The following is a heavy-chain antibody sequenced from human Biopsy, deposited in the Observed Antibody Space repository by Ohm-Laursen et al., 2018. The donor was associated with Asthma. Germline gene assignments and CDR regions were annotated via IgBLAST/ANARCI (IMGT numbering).Heavy chain of an antibody. CDR3: ARGGYCTSPTCPWGRYATDV. CDR2: IKKDGSEK. Sequence: SLRLSCAAFGFTFSSFAMSWVRQAPGKGLEWVANIKKDGSEKYYVDSVKGRFTISRDNAKNSLYLHMNSLRAEDTAVYYCARGGYCTSPTCPWGRYATDVWGQGTTVTVSS. CDR1: GFTFSSFA. V-gene: IGHV3-7*01. J-gene: IGHJ6*02. D-gene: IGHD2-2*01.